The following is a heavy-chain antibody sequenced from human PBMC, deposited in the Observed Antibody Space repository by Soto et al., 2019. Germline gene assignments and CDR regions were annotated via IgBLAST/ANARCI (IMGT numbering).Heavy chain of an antibody. CDR2: IWYDGSNK. CDR3: ARGIQGEFDY. D-gene: IGHD5-18*01. J-gene: IGHJ4*02. Sequence: VAVIWYDGSNKYYADSVKGRFTISRDNSKNTLYLQMNSLRAEDTAVYYCARGIQGEFDYWGQGTLVTVSS. V-gene: IGHV3-33*01.